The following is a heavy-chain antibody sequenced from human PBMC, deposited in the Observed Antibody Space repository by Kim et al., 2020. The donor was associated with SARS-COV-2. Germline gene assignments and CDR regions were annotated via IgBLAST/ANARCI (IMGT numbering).Heavy chain of an antibody. D-gene: IGHD3-10*01. V-gene: IGHV3-21*01. CDR2: ISSSSYI. CDR1: GFTFSSYS. CDR3: ARDLRSGKGMDV. Sequence: GGSLRLSCAASGFTFSSYSMNWVRQAPGKGLEWVSSISSSSYIYYADSVKGRFTISRDNAKNSLYLQMNSLRAEDTAGYYCARDLRSGKGMDVWGQGTTVTVSS. J-gene: IGHJ6*02.